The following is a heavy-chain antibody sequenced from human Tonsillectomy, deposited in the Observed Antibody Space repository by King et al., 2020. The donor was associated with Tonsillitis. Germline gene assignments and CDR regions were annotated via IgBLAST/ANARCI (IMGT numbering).Heavy chain of an antibody. CDR1: GFTFSSYG. V-gene: IGHV3-30*18. CDR2: ISYDGSNK. CDR3: AKALLVVVAATRAAGVPDY. J-gene: IGHJ4*02. Sequence: VQLVESGGGVVQPGRSLRLSCAASGFTFSSYGMHWVRQAPGKGLEWVAVISYDGSNKYYADSVKGRFTISRDNSKNTLYLQMNSLRAEDTAVYYCAKALLVVVAATRAAGVPDYWGQGTLVTVSS. D-gene: IGHD2-15*01.